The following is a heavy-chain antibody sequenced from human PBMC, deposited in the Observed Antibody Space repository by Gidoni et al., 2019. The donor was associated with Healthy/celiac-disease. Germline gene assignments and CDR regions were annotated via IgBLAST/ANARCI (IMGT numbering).Heavy chain of an antibody. CDR2: IYYSGST. V-gene: IGHV4-31*03. D-gene: IGHD5-18*01. CDR3: ARAVRDTATIDY. CDR1: GGSISSGGYY. Sequence: QVQLQESGPGLVTPSQTLSLTCTASGGSISSGGYYWSWIRQHPGKGLEWIGYIYYSGSTYYNPSLKSRVTISVDTSKNQFSLRLSSVTAADTAVYYCARAVRDTATIDYWGQGTLVTVSS. J-gene: IGHJ4*02.